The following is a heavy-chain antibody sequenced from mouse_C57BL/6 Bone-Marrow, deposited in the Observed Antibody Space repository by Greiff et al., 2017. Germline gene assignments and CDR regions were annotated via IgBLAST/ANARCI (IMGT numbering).Heavy chain of an antibody. CDR3: AGDRAITTVVATVDY. Sequence: VMLVESGPGLVKPSQSLFLTCSITGFPITSGYYWIWIRQSPGNPLEWMGYITHSGETFYNPSLQSPISITRETSKNQFFLQLNSVTTEDTAMYYWAGDRAITTVVATVDYWGQGTTLTVSS. CDR2: ITHSGET. J-gene: IGHJ2*01. CDR1: GFPITSGYY. D-gene: IGHD1-1*01. V-gene: IGHV12-3*01.